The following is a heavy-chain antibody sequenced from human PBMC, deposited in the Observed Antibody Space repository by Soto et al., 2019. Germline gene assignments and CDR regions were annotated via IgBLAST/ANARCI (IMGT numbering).Heavy chain of an antibody. CDR2: INSDGSST. V-gene: IGHV3-74*01. J-gene: IGHJ5*02. Sequence: EVQLVESGGGLVQPGGSLRLSCAASGFTFSSYWMHWVRQAPGKGLVWVSRINSDGSSTSYADSVKGRFTISRDNAKNTLYLQMNSLRDEDTAVYYCARGPSGTLMVYAHNWFDPWGQGTLVTVSS. CDR1: GFTFSSYW. D-gene: IGHD2-8*01. CDR3: ARGPSGTLMVYAHNWFDP.